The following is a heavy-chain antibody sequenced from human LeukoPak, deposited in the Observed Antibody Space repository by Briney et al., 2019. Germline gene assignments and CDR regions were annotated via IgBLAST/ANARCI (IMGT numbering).Heavy chain of an antibody. J-gene: IGHJ3*01. CDR3: ARDPNGDYIGAFEF. V-gene: IGHV3-23*01. D-gene: IGHD4-17*01. CDR2: ITSGGAP. CDR1: GFTFSNYA. Sequence: QAGGSLRLSCAASGFTFSNYAVMWVRQAPGQGLEWVSAITSGGAPRYADSVKGRFTISRDNSKSTLYLQMNSLRVEDTAQYFCARDPNGDYIGAFEFWGQGTGVTVSS.